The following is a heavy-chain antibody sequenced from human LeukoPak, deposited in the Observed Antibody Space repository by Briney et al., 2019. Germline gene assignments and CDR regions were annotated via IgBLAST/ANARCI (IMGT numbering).Heavy chain of an antibody. CDR1: GGTFSTYA. CDR2: ITPIFNTA. V-gene: IGHV1-69*13. J-gene: IGHJ3*02. CDR3: ARDYYDTKGYPRGAFDI. D-gene: IGHD3-22*01. Sequence: SVTVSCKAFGGTFSTYAISWMRQAPGQGLEWMGGITPIFNTANYAQKFQGRVTITADVSTKTAYMELSSLRSEDTAVYYCARDYYDTKGYPRGAFDIWGQGTMVTVSS.